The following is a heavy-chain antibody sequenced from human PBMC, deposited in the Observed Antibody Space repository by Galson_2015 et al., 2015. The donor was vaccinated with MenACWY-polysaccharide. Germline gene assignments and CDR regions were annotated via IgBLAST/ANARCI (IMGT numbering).Heavy chain of an antibody. J-gene: IGHJ2*01. CDR1: EYTFTSYD. CDR3: ARGGAARRGWYFDL. CDR2: MNPNSANT. V-gene: IGHV1-8*01. Sequence: CKASEYTFTSYDINWVRQAPGQGLEWMGWMNPNSANTGYGKKFQGRVTMTRNTSMSTAYMELSSLRFEDTAVYYCARGGAARRGWYFDLWGRGTLVTVSS. D-gene: IGHD6-6*01.